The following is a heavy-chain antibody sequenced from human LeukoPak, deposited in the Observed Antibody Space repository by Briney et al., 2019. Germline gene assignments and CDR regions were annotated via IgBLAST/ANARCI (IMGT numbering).Heavy chain of an antibody. CDR1: GFTFSSYG. V-gene: IGHV3-30*03. Sequence: PGRSLRLSCAASGFTFSSYGMHWVRQAPGKGLEWVAVISYDGSNKYYADSVKGRFTISRDNSKNTLYLQMNSLRAEDTAVYYCVTDWVYRDTAISTSGALDIWGQGTMVTVSS. CDR3: VTDWVYRDTAISTSGALDI. J-gene: IGHJ3*02. CDR2: ISYDGSNK. D-gene: IGHD5-18*01.